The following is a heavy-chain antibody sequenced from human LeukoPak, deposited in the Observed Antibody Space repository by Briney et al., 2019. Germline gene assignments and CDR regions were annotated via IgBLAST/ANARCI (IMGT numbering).Heavy chain of an antibody. J-gene: IGHJ3*02. CDR2: TYYRFKWYN. Sequence: SQTPSLTPAISVDSVSSNSAAWNWIRQSPSRGLEWLGRTYYRFKWYNDYAVSVKSRITINPDTSKNQFSLQLNSVAPEDTAVYYCARVPTYYDFWSGYRLDAFDIWGQGTMVTVSS. CDR3: ARVPTYYDFWSGYRLDAFDI. D-gene: IGHD3-3*01. CDR1: VDSVSSNSAA. V-gene: IGHV6-1*01.